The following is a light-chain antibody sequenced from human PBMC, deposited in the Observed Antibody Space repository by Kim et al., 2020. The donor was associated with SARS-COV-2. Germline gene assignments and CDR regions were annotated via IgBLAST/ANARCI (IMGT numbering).Light chain of an antibody. Sequence: LGQTVRNKCQGDSHRNYYATWYQQKAGQATVLVIYGKNNRPSGIPDRFSGSSSGNTASLTITGAQAEDEADYYCKSRDSSGNHWVFGGGTQLTVL. CDR1: SHRNYY. V-gene: IGLV3-19*01. CDR3: KSRDSSGNHWV. J-gene: IGLJ3*02. CDR2: GKN.